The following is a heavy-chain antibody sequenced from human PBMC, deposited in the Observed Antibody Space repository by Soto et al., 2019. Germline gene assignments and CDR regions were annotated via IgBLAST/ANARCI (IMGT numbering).Heavy chain of an antibody. D-gene: IGHD3-16*01. CDR2: IIPVFDKA. CDR1: GGSFGSSA. V-gene: IGHV1-69*01. CDR3: ARLRRDWGDAFDL. J-gene: IGHJ3*01. Sequence: QVQLVQSGADVKKPGSSVKVSCKTSGGSFGSSAISWVRQAPAQGLEWMGEIIPVFDKANYAQNFQGRMTITADDLTGTVFMELSSLRYEDTAVYFCARLRRDWGDAFDLWGLGTFVTVSS.